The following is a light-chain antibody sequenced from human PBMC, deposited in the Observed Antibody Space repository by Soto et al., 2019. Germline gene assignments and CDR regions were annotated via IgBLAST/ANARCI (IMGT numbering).Light chain of an antibody. CDR2: DAS. J-gene: IGKJ1*01. CDR3: QQYNSYMWT. Sequence: DIPMTQSPSTLSASVGDRVTITCRASQSISSWLAWYQQKPGKAPKLLIYDASSLESGVPSRFSGSGSVTEFTLTISGLQPDDFATYYCQQYNSYMWTFGQGTKVEIK. V-gene: IGKV1-5*01. CDR1: QSISSW.